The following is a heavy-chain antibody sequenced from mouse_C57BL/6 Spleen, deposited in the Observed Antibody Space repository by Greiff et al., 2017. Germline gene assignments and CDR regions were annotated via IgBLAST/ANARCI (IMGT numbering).Heavy chain of an antibody. D-gene: IGHD2-2*01. Sequence: EVHLVESEGGLVQPGSSMKLSCTASGFTFSDYYMAWVRQVPEKGLEWVANINYDGSSTYYLDSLKSRFIISRDNAKNILYLQMSSLKSEDTATYYCARGLYGYDGDYYAMDYWGQGTSVTVSS. CDR3: ARGLYGYDGDYYAMDY. J-gene: IGHJ4*01. V-gene: IGHV5-16*01. CDR2: INYDGSST. CDR1: GFTFSDYY.